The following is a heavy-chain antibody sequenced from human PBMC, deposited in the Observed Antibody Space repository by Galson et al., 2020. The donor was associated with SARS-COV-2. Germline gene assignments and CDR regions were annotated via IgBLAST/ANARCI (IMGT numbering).Heavy chain of an antibody. J-gene: IGHJ6*02. CDR2: ISSSGSTI. CDR3: AREDCSGGSCRHGMDV. Sequence: TGGSLRLSCAASGFTFSDYYMNWIRQAPGKGLEWVSYISSSGSTIYYADSAKGRFTITRDNAKESLYLQLNSLRAEDTAIYYCAREDCSGGSCRHGMDVWGQGTAVTVSS. CDR1: GFTFSDYY. D-gene: IGHD2-15*01. V-gene: IGHV3-11*01.